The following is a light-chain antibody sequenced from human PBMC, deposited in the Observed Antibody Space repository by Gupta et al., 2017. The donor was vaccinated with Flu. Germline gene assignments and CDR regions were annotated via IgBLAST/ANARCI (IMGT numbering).Light chain of an antibody. CDR2: TNN. CDR3: ASWDDSLNGGG. Sequence: VTISCSGSSSNIGSNTVNWYQQLPRTAPKLRIYTNNQRPSGVPDRFSGSKSDTSASLAISGLQSEDEADYYCASWDDSLNGGGFGGGTKLTVL. J-gene: IGLJ3*02. V-gene: IGLV1-44*01. CDR1: SSNIGSNT.